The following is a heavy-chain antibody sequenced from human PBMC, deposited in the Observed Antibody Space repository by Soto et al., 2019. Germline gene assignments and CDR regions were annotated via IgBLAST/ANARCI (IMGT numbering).Heavy chain of an antibody. J-gene: IGHJ4*02. V-gene: IGHV3-23*01. Sequence: HPGGSLRLSCAASGFTFSSYAMSWVRQAPGKGLEWVSAISGSGGSTYYADSVKGRFTISRDNSKNTLYLQMNSLRAEDTAVYYCAGHITIFGVVNDYWGQGTLVTVSS. CDR3: AGHITIFGVVNDY. D-gene: IGHD3-3*01. CDR1: GFTFSSYA. CDR2: ISGSGGST.